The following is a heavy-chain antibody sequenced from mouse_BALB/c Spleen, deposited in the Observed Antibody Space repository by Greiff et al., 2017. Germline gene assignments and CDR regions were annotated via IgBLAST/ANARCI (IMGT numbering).Heavy chain of an antibody. CDR2: INPSTGYT. Sequence: QVQLKQSGAELAKPGASVQMSCKASGYTFTNYWMHWVKQRPGQGLEWIGYINPSTGYTEYNQKFKDKATLTADKSSSTAYMQLSSLTSEDSAVYYCAILRLRYYAMDYWGQGTSVTVSS. J-gene: IGHJ4*01. D-gene: IGHD1-2*01. CDR1: GYTFTNYW. V-gene: IGHV1-7*01. CDR3: AILRLRYYAMDY.